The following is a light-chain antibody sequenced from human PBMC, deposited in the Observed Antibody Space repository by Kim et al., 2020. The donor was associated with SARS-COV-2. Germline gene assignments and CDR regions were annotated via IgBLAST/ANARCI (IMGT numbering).Light chain of an antibody. J-gene: IGKJ3*01. V-gene: IGKV1-5*01. CDR3: QEYNSDFT. Sequence: DIQMTQSPSILSASVGDRVTITCRASQTISTWLAWYQQKPGKPPNALISDASSLESGVPSRFSGSGSGTEFTLTISSLQPDDFATYYDQEYNSDFTFGPGTKVDIK. CDR1: QTISTW. CDR2: DAS.